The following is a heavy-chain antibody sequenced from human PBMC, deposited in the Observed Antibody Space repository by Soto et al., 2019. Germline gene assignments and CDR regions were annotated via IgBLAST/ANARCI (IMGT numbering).Heavy chain of an antibody. CDR2: IYYSGST. V-gene: IGHV4-31*03. D-gene: IGHD4-4*01. Sequence: SETLSLTCTVSGGSISSGGYYWSRIRQHPGKGLEWIGYIYYSGSTYYNPSLKSRVTISVDTSKNQFSLKLSSVTAADTAVYYCTRGLSNPGWFDPWGQGTLVTVSS. CDR3: TRGLSNPGWFDP. J-gene: IGHJ5*02. CDR1: GGSISSGGYY.